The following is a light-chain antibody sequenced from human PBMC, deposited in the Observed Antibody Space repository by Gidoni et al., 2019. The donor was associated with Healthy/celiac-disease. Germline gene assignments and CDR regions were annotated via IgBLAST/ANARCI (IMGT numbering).Light chain of an antibody. Sequence: EIVLTQSPATLSLSPGERVTLSCRASQRVSSYLAWYQQKPGQAPRLLIYDASNRATGIPARFSGSGSGTDFTLTISSLEPEDFAVYDCQQRSNWPPLTFGGGTKVEIK. J-gene: IGKJ4*01. V-gene: IGKV3-11*01. CDR1: QRVSSY. CDR2: DAS. CDR3: QQRSNWPPLT.